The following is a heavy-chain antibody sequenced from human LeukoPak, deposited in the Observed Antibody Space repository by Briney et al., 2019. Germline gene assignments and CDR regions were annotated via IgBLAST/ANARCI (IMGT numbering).Heavy chain of an antibody. CDR2: ISYDGSNK. D-gene: IGHD3-3*01. CDR3: AKVVKPGGFLEWISGMDV. CDR1: GFTFSSYG. Sequence: GGTLRLSCAASGFTFSSYGMSWVRQAPGKGLEWVAVISYDGSNKYYADSVKGRFTISRDNSKNTLYLQMNSLRAEDTAVYYCAKVVKPGGFLEWISGMDVWGKGTTVTISS. J-gene: IGHJ6*03. V-gene: IGHV3-30*18.